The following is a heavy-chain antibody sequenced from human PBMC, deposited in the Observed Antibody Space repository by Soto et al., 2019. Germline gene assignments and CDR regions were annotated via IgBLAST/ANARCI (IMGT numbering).Heavy chain of an antibody. CDR3: ARYGSGTYYPTTFDY. V-gene: IGHV4-31*03. D-gene: IGHD3-10*01. J-gene: IGHJ4*02. CDR1: GGSISSGGCY. Sequence: QVQLQESGPGLVKPSQTLSLTCTVSGGSISSGGCYWSWIRQRPGKGLECIGYIFYSGSTYYNPSLKSRVTXPXAXSXXQCSLKLSSVTAADTAVYYCARYGSGTYYPTTFDYWGQGTLVTVSS. CDR2: IFYSGST.